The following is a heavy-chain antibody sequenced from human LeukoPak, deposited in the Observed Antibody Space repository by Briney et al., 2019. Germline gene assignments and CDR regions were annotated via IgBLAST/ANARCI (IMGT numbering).Heavy chain of an antibody. Sequence: SVKVSCKASGGTFSSYAISWVRQAPGQGLEWMGGIIPIFGTANYAQKFQGRVTITADESTSTAYMELSSLRSEDTAVYYCARGSGYDFEPDYYYYMDVWGKGTTVTISS. D-gene: IGHD5-12*01. V-gene: IGHV1-69*01. J-gene: IGHJ6*03. CDR2: IIPIFGTA. CDR1: GGTFSSYA. CDR3: ARGSGYDFEPDYYYYMDV.